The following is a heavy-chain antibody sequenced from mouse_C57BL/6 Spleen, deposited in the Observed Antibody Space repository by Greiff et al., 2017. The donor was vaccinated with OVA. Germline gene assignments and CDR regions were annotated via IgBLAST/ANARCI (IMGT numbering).Heavy chain of an antibody. CDR2: INYDGSST. J-gene: IGHJ2*01. Sequence: EVQLVESEGGLVQPGSSMKLSCTASGFTFSDYYMAWVRQVPEKGLEWVANINYDGSSTYYLDSLKSRFIISRDNAKNILYLQMSSLKSEDTATYYCAREGGEEVYFDYWGQGTTLTVSS. CDR1: GFTFSDYY. CDR3: AREGGEEVYFDY. V-gene: IGHV5-16*01.